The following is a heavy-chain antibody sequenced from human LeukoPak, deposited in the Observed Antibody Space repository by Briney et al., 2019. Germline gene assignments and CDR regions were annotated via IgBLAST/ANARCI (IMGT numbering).Heavy chain of an antibody. CDR3: ARGYCSGGSCYSYYYYNYMDV. D-gene: IGHD2-15*01. V-gene: IGHV4-59*12. CDR2: IHYSGST. Sequence: SETLSLTCTVSGGSISSYYWSWVRQPPGKGLEWIGSIHYSGSTNYNPSLKSRVTISVDTSKNQFSLKLSSVTAADTAVYYCARGYCSGGSCYSYYYYNYMDVWGKGTTVTVSS. CDR1: GGSISSYY. J-gene: IGHJ6*03.